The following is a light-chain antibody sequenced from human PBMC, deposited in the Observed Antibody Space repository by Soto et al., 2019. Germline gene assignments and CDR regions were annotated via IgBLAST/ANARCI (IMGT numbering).Light chain of an antibody. Sequence: DIQMTQSPSSLSASVGDRVTITCRASQVIGSSLAWIQQKPGKAPKSLIYGASSLQSEVPSKFSGSGSGTDFTLTISSLQPEDFATYYCQQYKSYPLTFGQGTKVEIK. CDR3: QQYKSYPLT. CDR1: QVIGSS. J-gene: IGKJ1*01. V-gene: IGKV1-16*02. CDR2: GAS.